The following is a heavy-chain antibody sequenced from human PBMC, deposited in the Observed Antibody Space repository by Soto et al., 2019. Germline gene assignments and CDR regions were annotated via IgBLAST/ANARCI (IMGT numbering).Heavy chain of an antibody. CDR2: IIPIFGTA. CDR1: GGTFSSYA. D-gene: IGHD3-22*01. V-gene: IGHV1-69*13. CDR3: ARPTGYYYDSSGSFDY. Sequence: GASVKVSCKASGGTFSSYAISWVRQAPGQGLEWMGGIIPIFGTANYAQKFQGRVTITADESTSTAYMELSSLRSEDTAVYYCARPTGYYYDSSGSFDYWGQGTLVTVSS. J-gene: IGHJ4*02.